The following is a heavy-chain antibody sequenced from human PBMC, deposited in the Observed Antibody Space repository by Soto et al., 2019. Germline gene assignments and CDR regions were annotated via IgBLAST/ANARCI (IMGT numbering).Heavy chain of an antibody. CDR2: ISSTTNYI. Sequence: NPGGSLRLSCAASGFTFSSYGMNWVRQAPGKGLEWVSSISSTTNYIYYGDSMKGRFTISRDNAKNSLYLEMNSLRAEDTAVYYCARESEDLTSNFDYWGQGTLVTVSS. J-gene: IGHJ4*02. V-gene: IGHV3-21*06. CDR3: ARESEDLTSNFDY. CDR1: GFTFSSYG.